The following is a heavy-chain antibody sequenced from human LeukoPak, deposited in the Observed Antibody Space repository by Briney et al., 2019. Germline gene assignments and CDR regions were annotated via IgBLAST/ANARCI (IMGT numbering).Heavy chain of an antibody. CDR1: GGTFSSYA. J-gene: IGHJ6*02. CDR3: AEKDVVVPAALRPHYYYGMDV. D-gene: IGHD2-2*01. Sequence: SVKVSCKASGGTFSSYAIMWVRQAPGQGLEWMGGIIPIFGTANSAQKFQGRVTISADESTSTAYMELSSLRSEDTAVYYCAEKDVVVPAALRPHYYYGMDVWGQGITVTVSS. V-gene: IGHV1-69*01. CDR2: IIPIFGTA.